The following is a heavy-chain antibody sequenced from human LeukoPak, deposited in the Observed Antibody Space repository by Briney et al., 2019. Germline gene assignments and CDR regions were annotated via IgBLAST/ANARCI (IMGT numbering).Heavy chain of an antibody. CDR3: ARGRVSTRCLDY. Sequence: SETLSLTCTVSGGSISSSSYYWGWIRQPSGKGLEWIGSIYYSRSTYYNPSLKSRVTISVDTSKNQFSLKLSSVTAAATAVYYCARGRVSTRCLDYWGQGTLVTVSS. CDR2: IYYSRST. V-gene: IGHV4-39*01. D-gene: IGHD4-17*01. CDR1: GGSISSSSYY. J-gene: IGHJ4*02.